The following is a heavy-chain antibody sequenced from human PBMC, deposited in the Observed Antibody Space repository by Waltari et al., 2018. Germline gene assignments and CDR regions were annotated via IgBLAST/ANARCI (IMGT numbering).Heavy chain of an antibody. V-gene: IGHV1-2*06. CDR2: INPNSGGT. CDR3: AREGRVLGSSSSIDY. J-gene: IGHJ4*02. Sequence: QVQLVQSGAEVKKPGASVKVSCKASGYTFTGYYMHWVRQAPGQGLEWMGRINPNSGGTNYAQKFQGRVTMTRDTSISTAYMELSRLRSDDTAVYYCAREGRVLGSSSSIDYWGQGTLVTVSS. D-gene: IGHD6-6*01. CDR1: GYTFTGYY.